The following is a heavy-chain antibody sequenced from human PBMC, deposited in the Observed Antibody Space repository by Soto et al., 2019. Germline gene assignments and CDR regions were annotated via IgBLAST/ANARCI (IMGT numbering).Heavy chain of an antibody. CDR2: ISYDGSNK. D-gene: IGHD1-20*01. V-gene: IGHV3-30*18. J-gene: IGHJ6*02. CDR3: AKSLPTAEEDNYYYYYYGMDV. CDR1: GFTFSSYG. Sequence: SCAASGFTFSSYGMHWVRQAPGKGLEWVAVISYDGSNKYYADSVKGRFTISRDNSKNTLYLQMNSLRAEDTAVYYCAKSLPTAEEDNYYYYYYGMDVWGQGTTVTVSS.